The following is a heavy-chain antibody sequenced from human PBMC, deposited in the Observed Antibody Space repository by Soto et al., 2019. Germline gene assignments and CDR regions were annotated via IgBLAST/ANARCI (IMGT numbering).Heavy chain of an antibody. D-gene: IGHD6-19*01. CDR2: INHSGSA. CDR1: GESFSGYI. V-gene: IGHV4-34*01. J-gene: IGHJ4*02. Sequence: PSETLSLTCAVYGESFSGYIWTWIRQTPGKVLQWIGQINHSGSASYNPSLKSRVTISIHTSNSQFSLELSSVTAADTAVYYCARGLITGSHYSGGWYYFDSWGQGTQVT. CDR3: ARGLITGSHYSGGWYYFDS.